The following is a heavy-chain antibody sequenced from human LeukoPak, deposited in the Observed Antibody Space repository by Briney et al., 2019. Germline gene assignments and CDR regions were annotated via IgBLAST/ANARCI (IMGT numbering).Heavy chain of an antibody. CDR3: ASTMVRGVYFDY. V-gene: IGHV4-39*01. CDR1: GGSFSGYY. J-gene: IGHJ4*02. Sequence: SETLSLTCAVYGGSFSGYYWGWIRQPPGKWLEWIGSIYYGGSTYYNPSLKSRVTISVDTSKNQFSLKLSSVTAADTAVYYCASTMVRGVYFDYWGQGTLVTVSS. CDR2: IYYGGST. D-gene: IGHD3-10*01.